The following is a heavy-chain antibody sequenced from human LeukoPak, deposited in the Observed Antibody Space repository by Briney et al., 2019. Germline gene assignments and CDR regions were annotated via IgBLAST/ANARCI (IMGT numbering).Heavy chain of an antibody. CDR3: ASVRFLDGYYYMDV. D-gene: IGHD3-3*01. J-gene: IGHJ6*03. CDR1: GFTFSSYA. CDR2: IYYSGST. Sequence: PGGSLRLSCAASGFTFSSYAMSWIRQPPGKGLEWVGSIYYSGSTYYNPSLKSRVTISVDTSKNQFSLKLSSVTAADTAVYYCASVRFLDGYYYMDVWGKGTTVTVSS. V-gene: IGHV4-38-2*01.